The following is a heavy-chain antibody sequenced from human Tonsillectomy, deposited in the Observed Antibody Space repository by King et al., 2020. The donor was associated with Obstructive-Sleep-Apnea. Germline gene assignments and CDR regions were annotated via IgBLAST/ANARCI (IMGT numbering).Heavy chain of an antibody. CDR3: ARDRVPARHVEEYDMDV. J-gene: IGHJ6*02. V-gene: IGHV3-48*04. CDR1: GFTFSTYS. Sequence: EVQLVESGGGLVQPGGSLRLSCEASGFTFSTYSRNWVRQAPGKGREWVTYISGRSSTIYYADSVKGRLTISRDNAKNSLYLHMNSLRAEDTAIYYCARDRVPARHVEEYDMDVWGQGTTVTVSS. CDR2: ISGRSSTI. D-gene: IGHD2-2*01.